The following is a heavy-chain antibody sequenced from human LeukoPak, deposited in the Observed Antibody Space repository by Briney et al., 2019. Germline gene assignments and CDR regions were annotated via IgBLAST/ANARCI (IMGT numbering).Heavy chain of an antibody. Sequence: GGSLRLSCAASGFTFSSYSMNWVRQAPGKGLEWVSYISSSSSTIYYADSVKGRFTISRDNSKNTLYLQMNSLRAEDTAVYYCARAITIFGVDQYYFDYWGQGTLVTVSS. V-gene: IGHV3-48*01. CDR2: ISSSSSTI. CDR1: GFTFSSYS. CDR3: ARAITIFGVDQYYFDY. D-gene: IGHD3-3*01. J-gene: IGHJ4*02.